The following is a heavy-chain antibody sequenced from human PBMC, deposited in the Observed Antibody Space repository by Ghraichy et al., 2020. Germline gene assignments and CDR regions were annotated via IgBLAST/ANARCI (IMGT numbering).Heavy chain of an antibody. Sequence: GGSLRLSCAASGFTVSNNYMTWVRQAPGKALEWVSVIYSDDSAYYADSVKGRFTISRDKSKNTLYLQMSSLRAEDTAMYYCARDRGIFDAFDVWGQGTMVTVSS. D-gene: IGHD3-9*01. CDR2: IYSDDSA. V-gene: IGHV3-66*01. CDR1: GFTVSNNY. J-gene: IGHJ3*01. CDR3: ARDRGIFDAFDV.